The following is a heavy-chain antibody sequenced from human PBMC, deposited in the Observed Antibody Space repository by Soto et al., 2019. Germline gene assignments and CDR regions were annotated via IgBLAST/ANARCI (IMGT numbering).Heavy chain of an antibody. V-gene: IGHV3-23*01. CDR3: ANSLSPSGTNWHYHFAH. J-gene: IGHJ4*02. CDR2: ISSGGDST. D-gene: IGHD1-7*01. CDR1: GFTFSVYA. Sequence: EEQLLESGGGLVQPGGSLTLSCAASGFTFSVYAMSWVRRAPGKGLDWVSAISSGGDSTYYADSVKGRFSISRDNSKNTLYLQMSSLRAEDTAVYYCANSLSPSGTNWHYHFAHWGQGTLVTVSS.